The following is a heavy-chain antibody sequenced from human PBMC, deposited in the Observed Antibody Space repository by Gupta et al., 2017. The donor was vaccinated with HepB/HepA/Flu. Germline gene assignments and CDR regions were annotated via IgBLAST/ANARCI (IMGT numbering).Heavy chain of an antibody. CDR3: ARHIKGRLGFDM. CDR1: GDSISNRNYF. D-gene: IGHD1-14*01. Sequence: QLHLQESGPGLVKPSETLSLTCSVSGDSISNRNYFWGWIRQPPGKGLEWIAIKYYEGTSYYNPSLQSRVTIYLDTSKNQVSLNFDSVTAADTAVYYCARHIKGRLGFDMWGRGTVVTVSS. CDR2: KYYEGTS. J-gene: IGHJ3*02. V-gene: IGHV4-39*01.